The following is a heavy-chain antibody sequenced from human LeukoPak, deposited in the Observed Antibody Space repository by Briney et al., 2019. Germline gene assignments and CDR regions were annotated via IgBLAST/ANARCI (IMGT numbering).Heavy chain of an antibody. J-gene: IGHJ4*02. Sequence: SQTLSLTCAISGDSVSSDSVAWNWIRQSPSRGLEWLGRTYYRSKWYNDYAVSVKRRIAINPDTSKNQFSLHLNSVTPEDTAVYYCAKSGGFGESYGHWGQGTLVTVSS. CDR2: TYYRSKWYN. D-gene: IGHD3-10*01. CDR1: GDSVSSDSVA. V-gene: IGHV6-1*01. CDR3: AKSGGFGESYGH.